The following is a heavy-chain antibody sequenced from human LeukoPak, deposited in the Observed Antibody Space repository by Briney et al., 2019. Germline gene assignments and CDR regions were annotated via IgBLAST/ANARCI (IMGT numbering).Heavy chain of an antibody. CDR2: IDNDGNK. CDR3: VGSIGWPAY. Sequence: PGGSLRLSCAASGLSFNNCWMHWVRQAPGKGLEWVSRIDNDGNKKYADSVTGRFTISRDNAKNTLYLQRNSLRAVDTAVYYCVGSIGWPAYWGQGSLVTASS. V-gene: IGHV3-74*03. D-gene: IGHD6-19*01. CDR1: GLSFNNCW. J-gene: IGHJ4*02.